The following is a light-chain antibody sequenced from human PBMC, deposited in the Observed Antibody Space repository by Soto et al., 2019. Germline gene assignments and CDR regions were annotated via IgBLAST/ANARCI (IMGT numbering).Light chain of an antibody. Sequence: AIRMTQSPSSFSASTGDRVTITCRASQGISSYLAWYQQKPGKAPKLLIYAASTLQSGVPSRFSGSGSGTDFTLTISCLQSEDFATYYCQQSYSTLWTVGQGTKVDIK. CDR1: QGISSY. J-gene: IGKJ1*01. V-gene: IGKV1-8*01. CDR2: AAS. CDR3: QQSYSTLWT.